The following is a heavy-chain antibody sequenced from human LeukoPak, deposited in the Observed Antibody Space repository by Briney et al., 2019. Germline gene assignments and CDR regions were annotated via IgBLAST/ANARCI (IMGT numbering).Heavy chain of an antibody. Sequence: ASVKVSCKAPGGTFISYAISWVRQAPGQGLEWMGGIIPIFGTANYAQKFQGRVTITADESTSTAYTELSSLRSEDTAVYYCASEVPAVSSSSLGVWGQGTTVTVSS. J-gene: IGHJ6*02. CDR1: GGTFISYA. V-gene: IGHV1-69*13. D-gene: IGHD2-2*01. CDR2: IIPIFGTA. CDR3: ASEVPAVSSSSLGV.